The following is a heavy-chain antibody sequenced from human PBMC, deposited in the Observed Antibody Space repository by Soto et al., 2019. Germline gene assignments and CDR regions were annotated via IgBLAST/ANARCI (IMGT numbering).Heavy chain of an antibody. V-gene: IGHV3-7*01. CDR1: GFTFSSYW. CDR3: AVIVVVTATHPSWFDP. CDR2: IKQDGSEK. J-gene: IGHJ5*02. Sequence: EVQLVESGGGLVQPGGSLRLSCAASGFTFSSYWMSWVRQAPGKGLEWVANIKQDGSEKYYVDSVKGRFTISRDNAKNSLYLQMNSLRAEDTAVYYCAVIVVVTATHPSWFDPWGQGTLVTVSS. D-gene: IGHD2-21*02.